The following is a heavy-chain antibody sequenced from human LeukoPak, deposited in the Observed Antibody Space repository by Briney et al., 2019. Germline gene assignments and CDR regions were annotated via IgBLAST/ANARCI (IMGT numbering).Heavy chain of an antibody. J-gene: IGHJ4*02. CDR1: GYTFSNYA. Sequence: ASVKVSCKASGYTFSNYAMNWVRQAPGQGLEWMGWINTNNGNPTYAQGFTGRFVFSLDTSVSTAYLQISSLKAEDTAVYYCARSSRTMVRGVIPPLGYWGQGTLVTVSS. CDR2: INTNNGNP. D-gene: IGHD3-10*01. CDR3: ARSSRTMVRGVIPPLGY. V-gene: IGHV7-4-1*02.